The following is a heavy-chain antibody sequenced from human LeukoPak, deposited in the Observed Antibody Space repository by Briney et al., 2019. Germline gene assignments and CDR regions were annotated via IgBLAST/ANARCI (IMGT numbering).Heavy chain of an antibody. CDR1: GFTFSSYA. J-gene: IGHJ4*02. CDR3: AKDLHITMVRGVINYFDY. Sequence: GGSLRLSCAASGFTFSSYAVSWVRQAPGKGLEWVSAISGSGGSTYYADSVKGRFTISRDNSKNTLYLQMNSLRAEDTAVYYCAKDLHITMVRGVINYFDYWGQGTLVTVSS. CDR2: ISGSGGST. V-gene: IGHV3-23*01. D-gene: IGHD3-10*01.